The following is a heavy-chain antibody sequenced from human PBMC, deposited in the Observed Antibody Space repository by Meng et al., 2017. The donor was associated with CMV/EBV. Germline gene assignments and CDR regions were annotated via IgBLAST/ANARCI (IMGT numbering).Heavy chain of an antibody. CDR2: IVVGSGNT. Sequence: SVKVSCKASGFTFTSSAVQWVRQARGQRLEWIGWIVVGSGNTNYAQKFQERVTITRDMSTSTAYMELSSLRSEDTAVYYCAATPIWFGELLFTGDDYWGQGTLVTVSS. V-gene: IGHV1-58*01. CDR3: AATPIWFGELLFTGDDY. D-gene: IGHD3-10*01. CDR1: GFTFTSSA. J-gene: IGHJ4*02.